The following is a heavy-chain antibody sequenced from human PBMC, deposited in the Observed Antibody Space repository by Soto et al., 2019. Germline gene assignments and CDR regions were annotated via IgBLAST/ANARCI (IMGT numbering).Heavy chain of an antibody. D-gene: IGHD5-18*01. J-gene: IGHJ5*02. V-gene: IGHV1-18*01. CDR1: GYTFTSYG. Sequence: QVQLVQSGAAVKKPGASVKVSCKASGYTFTSYGISWVRQAPGQGLEWMGWINVYNGHATYAQKFKGRVNMTRDKFAATAYMELNSLTSDDTAVYFCARLYSISGRYNWLDPWGQGTRVTVSS. CDR3: ARLYSISGRYNWLDP. CDR2: INVYNGHA.